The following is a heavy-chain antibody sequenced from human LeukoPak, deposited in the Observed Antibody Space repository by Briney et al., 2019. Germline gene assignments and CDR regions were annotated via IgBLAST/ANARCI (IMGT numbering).Heavy chain of an antibody. CDR3: TTAPNWDD. CDR2: IKSKTDDGTT. J-gene: IGHJ4*02. V-gene: IGHV3-15*01. Sequence: GGSLRLSCAASGFTFSNAWMSWVRQAPGKGLEWVGRIKSKTDDGTTDYAAPVKGRFTISRDDSKNTLYLQMNSLKTEDTAVYYCTTAPNWDDWGQGTLVTVSS. D-gene: IGHD1-26*01. CDR1: GFTFSNAW.